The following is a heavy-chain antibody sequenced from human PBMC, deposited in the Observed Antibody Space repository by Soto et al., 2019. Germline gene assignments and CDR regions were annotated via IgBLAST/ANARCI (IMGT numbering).Heavy chain of an antibody. CDR2: IYYSGST. V-gene: IGHV4-39*01. D-gene: IGHD4-17*01. Sequence: SETLSLTCTVSGGSISSSSYYWGWIRQPPGEGLEWIGSIYYSGSTYYNPSLKSRVTISVDTSKNQFSLKLSSVTAADTAVYYCARLFYGDYAHFDYWGQGTLVTVSS. CDR3: ARLFYGDYAHFDY. J-gene: IGHJ4*02. CDR1: GGSISSSSYY.